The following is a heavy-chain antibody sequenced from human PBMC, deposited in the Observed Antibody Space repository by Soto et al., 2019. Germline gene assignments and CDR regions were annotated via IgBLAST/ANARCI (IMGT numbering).Heavy chain of an antibody. V-gene: IGHV4-59*01. D-gene: IGHD6-19*01. CDR1: GGSINAYF. CDR2: IYYSGST. J-gene: IGHJ4*02. Sequence: ETLSLTCTVSGGSINAYFWTWIRRPPGKGLEWIGYIYYSGSTNYNPSLKSRVSISLHTSKNQFSLKLTSVTSADTAVYYCARGVDRQWADYWGQGTLVTVSS. CDR3: ARGVDRQWADY.